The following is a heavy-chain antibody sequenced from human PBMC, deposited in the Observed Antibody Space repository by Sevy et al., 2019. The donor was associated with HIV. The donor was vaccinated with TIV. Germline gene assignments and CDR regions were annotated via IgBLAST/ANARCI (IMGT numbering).Heavy chain of an antibody. Sequence: SETLSLTCTVSGGSISNGHYYWGWIRQPPGKGLEWIGSIYYSGSTYYNPSLKSRFTISVDKSKNQFSLQLSSVTAADTAAYDCARARGQQLGVYFYYFYMDVWGTGTTVTVSS. CDR1: GGSISNGHYY. CDR2: IYYSGST. CDR3: ARARGQQLGVYFYYFYMDV. V-gene: IGHV4-39*01. J-gene: IGHJ6*03. D-gene: IGHD6-13*01.